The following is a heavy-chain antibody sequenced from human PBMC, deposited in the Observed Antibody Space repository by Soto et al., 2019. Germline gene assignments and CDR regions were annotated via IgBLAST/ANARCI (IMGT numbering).Heavy chain of an antibody. CDR3: VRGASLNFDY. Sequence: EVQLVESGGGVLRPGGSLRLSCAASGFIFDDYGMSWARQAPGKGLEWVSGVNWNGGSTGYADSVKGRLTISRDNAKNFLFLQINSLRVEDTAFYYCVRGASLNFDYWGQGTLVTVSS. V-gene: IGHV3-20*04. CDR2: VNWNGGST. D-gene: IGHD1-26*01. CDR1: GFIFDDYG. J-gene: IGHJ4*02.